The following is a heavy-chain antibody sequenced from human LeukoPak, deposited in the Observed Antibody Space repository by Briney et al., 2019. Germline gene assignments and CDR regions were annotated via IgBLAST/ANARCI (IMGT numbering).Heavy chain of an antibody. J-gene: IGHJ5*02. Sequence: KASETLSLTCAVYGASLNGHYWSWIRQPPGKGLEWSGEGSDVGGTKYNPSLKSRVTISAHTSKNQFSLKLSSVTAADTAVYYCAQNGQSGFSFDPWGQGTLVTVSS. CDR1: GASLNGHY. D-gene: IGHD2-8*01. V-gene: IGHV4-34*01. CDR3: AQNGQSGFSFDP. CDR2: GSDVGGT.